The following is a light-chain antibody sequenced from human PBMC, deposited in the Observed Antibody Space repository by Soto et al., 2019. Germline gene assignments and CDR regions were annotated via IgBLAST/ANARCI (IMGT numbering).Light chain of an antibody. V-gene: IGLV1-44*01. CDR1: SSNIGSNT. CDR2: SNN. Sequence: QPVLTQPPSASGTPGQRVTISCSGSSSNIGSNTVNWYQQLPGTAPKLLIYSNNQRPSGVPDRFSGSKSGTSASLAISGRQSEDEADYYCAAWDDSLNVVFGGGTQLTVL. J-gene: IGLJ2*01. CDR3: AAWDDSLNVV.